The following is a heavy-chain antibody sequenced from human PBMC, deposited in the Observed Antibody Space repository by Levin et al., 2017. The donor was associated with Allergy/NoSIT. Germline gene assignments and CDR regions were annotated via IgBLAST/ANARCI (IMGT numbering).Heavy chain of an antibody. J-gene: IGHJ6*02. D-gene: IGHD6-6*01. Sequence: PGGSLRLSCAASGFIFYNYAMTWVRQAPGKGLEWVSTITAIGDSTYYGDSVKGRFIISRDDSKNRLFLQMNSLRVEDTAVYYCATREFSSGNYGLDVWGQGTTVTVSS. CDR2: ITAIGDST. CDR3: ATREFSSGNYGLDV. V-gene: IGHV3-23*01. CDR1: GFIFYNYA.